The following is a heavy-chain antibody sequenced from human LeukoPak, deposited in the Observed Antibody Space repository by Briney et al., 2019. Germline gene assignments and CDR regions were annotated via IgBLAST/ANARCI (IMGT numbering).Heavy chain of an antibody. CDR3: ARRVGFYGSGSLNYFDP. D-gene: IGHD3-10*01. J-gene: IGHJ5*01. Sequence: SETLSLTCTVSGGSIGSSSYYWGWIRQPPGKGLEWIGSIFRTGSTYYSASLKSRVSISVDTSKNHISLKLTSVTAADTAVYFCARRVGFYGSGSLNYFDPWGQGILVSVSS. CDR1: GGSIGSSSYY. V-gene: IGHV4-39*02. CDR2: IFRTGST.